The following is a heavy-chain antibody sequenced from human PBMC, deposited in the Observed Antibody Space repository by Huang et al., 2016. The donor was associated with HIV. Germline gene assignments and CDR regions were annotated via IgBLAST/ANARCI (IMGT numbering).Heavy chain of an antibody. D-gene: IGHD5-12*01. CDR3: TREYTVAGAFDL. CDR2: ISNDGSSR. CDR1: GFRFANYA. Sequence: QVQLVEPGGGVVLPGGSLRLSWAASGFRFANYAMHWVRQAPGKRLEWVTFISNDGSSRYYADSVKGRFTMSRDNFKNALYLQMNRLRGDDTAVYYCTREYTVAGAFDLWGQGTIVTVSS. J-gene: IGHJ3*01. V-gene: IGHV3-30-3*01.